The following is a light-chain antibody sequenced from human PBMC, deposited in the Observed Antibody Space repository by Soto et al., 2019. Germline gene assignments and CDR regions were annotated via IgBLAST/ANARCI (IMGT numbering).Light chain of an antibody. CDR2: GVS. V-gene: IGKV1-12*01. Sequence: HLTQSPSSVAASVGERVTITCRASKVLTSWLAWYQQKPGKAPKLLISGVSTLQGGVPSRFSGSASGTDFTLTISGLQTDDVATYFCQRAKTFPWTSGQAT. CDR3: QRAKTFPWT. CDR1: KVLTSW. J-gene: IGKJ1*01.